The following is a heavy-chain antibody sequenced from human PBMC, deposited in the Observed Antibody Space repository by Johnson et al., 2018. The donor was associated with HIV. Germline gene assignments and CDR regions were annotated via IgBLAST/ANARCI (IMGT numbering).Heavy chain of an antibody. Sequence: QVQLVESGGGLVKPGGSLRLSCAASGFIFSDYYMSWIRQAPGKGLEWVSYISSSGSTIYYADSVKGRFTISRDNAENSLYLQMNSLRPEDTAVYYCARDHGWSRGWLFDAFDIWGQGTMVTVSS. CDR1: GFIFSDYY. CDR2: ISSSGSTI. V-gene: IGHV3-11*04. J-gene: IGHJ3*02. D-gene: IGHD6-19*01. CDR3: ARDHGWSRGWLFDAFDI.